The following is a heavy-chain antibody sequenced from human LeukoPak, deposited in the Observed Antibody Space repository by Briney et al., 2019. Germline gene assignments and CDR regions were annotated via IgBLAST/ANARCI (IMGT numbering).Heavy chain of an antibody. CDR1: GFTFSDYA. V-gene: IGHV3-23*01. CDR3: SNHIAYFYDSSGYHIDY. CDR2: VSGGGGST. D-gene: IGHD3-22*01. Sequence: GGSLRLSCAASGFTFSDYAMSWVRQAPGKGLEWVSGVSGGGGSTYYADSAKGRFTISRDNSKSTLFLQMTSLSAGDRALYYCSNHIAYFYDSSGYHIDYWGQGTLVTVSS. J-gene: IGHJ4*02.